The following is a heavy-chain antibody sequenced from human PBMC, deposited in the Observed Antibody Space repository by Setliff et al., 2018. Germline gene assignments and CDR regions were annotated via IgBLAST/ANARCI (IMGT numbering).Heavy chain of an antibody. D-gene: IGHD3-9*01. J-gene: IGHJ4*02. CDR2: IQHDGSNK. Sequence: GGSLRLSCVASGFSFSTYGMHWVRQAPGKGLEWVAFIQHDGSNKYYIDSVKGRFTISRDNAKNSLYLQMNSLRAEDTALYYCAKDSLLRYFDWLLDYFNYWGQGTLVTVSS. V-gene: IGHV3-30*02. CDR3: AKDSLLRYFDWLLDYFNY. CDR1: GFSFSTYG.